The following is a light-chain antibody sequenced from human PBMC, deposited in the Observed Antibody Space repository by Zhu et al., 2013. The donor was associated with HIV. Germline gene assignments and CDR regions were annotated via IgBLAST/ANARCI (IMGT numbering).Light chain of an antibody. CDR1: SSDVGKYDL. CDR3: CSYAGFSNWV. CDR2: EVT. J-gene: IGLJ3*02. Sequence: QSALTQPASVSGSLGQSITISCTGSSSDVGKYDLVSWYQQHPGKAPKLIIYEVTKRPSGVSNRFSASKSGNTASLTISGLQADDEDDYYCCSYAGFSNWVFGGGTKLTVL. V-gene: IGLV2-23*02.